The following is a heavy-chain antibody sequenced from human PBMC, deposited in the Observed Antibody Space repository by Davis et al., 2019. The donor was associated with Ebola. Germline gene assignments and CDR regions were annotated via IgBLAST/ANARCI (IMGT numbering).Heavy chain of an antibody. CDR1: GFTISSYA. V-gene: IGHV3-23*01. D-gene: IGHD2-2*01. J-gene: IGHJ4*02. CDR3: AREGKYRDESRTFDY. CDR2: ISGRGGST. Sequence: PSESLTLSCTASGFTISSYAMSWVRQPPGKGLEWLSAISGRGGSTYYADSVKGRFTISRDNSKNTLYLQMNSLRAEDTAVYYCAREGKYRDESRTFDYGGQGTLVTVSS.